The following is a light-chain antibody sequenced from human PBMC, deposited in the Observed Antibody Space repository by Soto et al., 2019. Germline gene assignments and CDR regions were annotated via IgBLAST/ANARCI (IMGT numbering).Light chain of an antibody. V-gene: IGLV1-40*01. CDR1: RSNIGAAYG. J-gene: IGLJ1*01. Sequence: QSVLTQPPSVSGAPGQRGTISCTGGRSNIGAAYGVHWYQHLPGTAPKLLIYDDSNRPSGVPDRFSGSKSGTSASLDITGLQAEDEADYYCQSYDSSLSGFYVFGTGTKLTVL. CDR2: DDS. CDR3: QSYDSSLSGFYV.